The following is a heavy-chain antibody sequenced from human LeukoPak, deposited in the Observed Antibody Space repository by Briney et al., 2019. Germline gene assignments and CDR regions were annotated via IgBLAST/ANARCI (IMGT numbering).Heavy chain of an antibody. V-gene: IGHV3-30*18. D-gene: IGHD3-16*01. Sequence: GGSLRLSCAASGFTFSRYGMHWVRQAPGKGLEWVAVISYDGSNNYHADSVKGRFTISRDNSKNTLYLQMNSLRAEDTAVYYCAKDRLGVPTYYFDYWGQGTLVTVSS. CDR1: GFTFSRYG. CDR3: AKDRLGVPTYYFDY. CDR2: ISYDGSNN. J-gene: IGHJ4*02.